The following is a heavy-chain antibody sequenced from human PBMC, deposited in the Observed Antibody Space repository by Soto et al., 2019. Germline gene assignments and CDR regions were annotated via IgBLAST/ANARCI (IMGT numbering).Heavy chain of an antibody. CDR2: ISGYNEKP. CDR3: ARDIHGDYPDY. CDR1: GYTFTRYG. J-gene: IGHJ4*02. D-gene: IGHD4-17*01. V-gene: IGHV1-18*01. Sequence: QVQLVQSGAEVKKPGASVKVSCKASGYTFTRYGFSWVRQAPGQRLEWMGWISGYNEKPNYAQKFQGRVTMTTDTSTSTAYMELRSLRSDDTALYYCARDIHGDYPDYWGQGTLVTVSS.